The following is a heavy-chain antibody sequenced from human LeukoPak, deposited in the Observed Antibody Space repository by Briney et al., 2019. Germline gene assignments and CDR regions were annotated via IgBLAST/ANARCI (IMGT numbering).Heavy chain of an antibody. J-gene: IGHJ4*02. Sequence: GGSLRLSCAASGFTFDDYGMTWVRQVPGKGLERVSSINWNGSSTNYADSAKGRFTISRDNAKNSLYLQMNSLRVEDTALYYCARDLGSLGGYSDYWGQGTLVTVSS. CDR3: ARDLGSLGGYSDY. V-gene: IGHV3-20*04. CDR1: GFTFDDYG. D-gene: IGHD2-21*01. CDR2: INWNGSST.